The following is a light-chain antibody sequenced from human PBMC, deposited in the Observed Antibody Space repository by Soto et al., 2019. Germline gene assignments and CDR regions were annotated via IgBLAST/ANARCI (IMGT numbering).Light chain of an antibody. V-gene: IGKV3-11*01. CDR2: DAS. CDR1: QSVSSY. Sequence: EIVLTQSPATLSLSPGERATLSCRASQSVSSYLAWYQQKPGQAPRLLIYDASNRATAIPARFSGSGSGTDFTLTISSLEPEDFAVYYCQQRSNWPPENTFGGGTKVEIK. CDR3: QQRSNWPPENT. J-gene: IGKJ4*01.